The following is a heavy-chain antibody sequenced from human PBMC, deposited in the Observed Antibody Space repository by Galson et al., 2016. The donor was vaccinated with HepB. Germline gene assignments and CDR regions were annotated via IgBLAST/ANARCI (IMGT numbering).Heavy chain of an antibody. J-gene: IGHJ6*02. D-gene: IGHD1-26*01. CDR2: ISSGSSYI. CDR1: GFTFTRYN. Sequence: SLRLSCATSGFTFTRYNMNWVRQAPGKGLEWVSSISSGSSYIYYADSVKGRFTISRDNVKKSLYLQMNSLRVEDTAVYYCAKDSILGATAGFYGIDVWGQGTTVTVSS. CDR3: AKDSILGATAGFYGIDV. V-gene: IGHV3-21*01.